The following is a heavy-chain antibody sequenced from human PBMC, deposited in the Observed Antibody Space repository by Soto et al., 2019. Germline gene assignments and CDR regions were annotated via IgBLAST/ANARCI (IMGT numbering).Heavy chain of an antibody. D-gene: IGHD6-13*01. V-gene: IGHV4-59*01. CDR3: ARRYSSAFDI. Sequence: PSETLSLTCTVSGGSISSYYWGWIRQPPGKGLESIGYIYYSGSTNYNPSLKSRVTISVDTSKNQFSLRLSSVTAADTAVYYCARRYSSAFDIWGQGTMVTVSS. J-gene: IGHJ3*02. CDR1: GGSISSYY. CDR2: IYYSGST.